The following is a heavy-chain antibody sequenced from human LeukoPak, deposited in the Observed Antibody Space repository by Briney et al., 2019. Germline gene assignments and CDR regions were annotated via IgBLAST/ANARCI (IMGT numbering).Heavy chain of an antibody. CDR1: GYTFTSYG. J-gene: IGHJ4*02. CDR3: VRSSVVVAAVDY. V-gene: IGHV1-18*01. D-gene: IGHD2-15*01. Sequence: AASVKVSCKASGYTFTSYGVTWVRQAPGQGLEWMGWISAYIGHTNYAQNLQGRVTMTTDTSTSTAYLDLRSLRSDDTAVYYCVRSSVVVAAVDYWGQGTLVTVSS. CDR2: ISAYIGHT.